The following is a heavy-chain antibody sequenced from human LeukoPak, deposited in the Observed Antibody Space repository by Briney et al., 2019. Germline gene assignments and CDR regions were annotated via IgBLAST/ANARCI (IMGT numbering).Heavy chain of an antibody. Sequence: PGGSLRLSCAASGFTFSNYPMTWVRQAPGKGLEWVSSIGSSGITTYYAASVKGRFTISRDNSKNTLYLEMNSLRAEDTAAYYCAKLVEAAGIVYWGQGTLVTVSS. CDR1: GFTFSNYP. CDR3: AKLVEAAGIVY. J-gene: IGHJ4*02. CDR2: IGSSGITT. D-gene: IGHD6-13*01. V-gene: IGHV3-23*01.